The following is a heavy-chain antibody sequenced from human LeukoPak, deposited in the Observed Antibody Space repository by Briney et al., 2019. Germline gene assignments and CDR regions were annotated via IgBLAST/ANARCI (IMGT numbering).Heavy chain of an antibody. CDR2: IYYRGST. CDR1: GGSISSSSYY. D-gene: IGHD2-2*01. CDR3: ARHRCTGTSCYCDY. V-gene: IGHV4-39*01. J-gene: IGHJ4*02. Sequence: SETLSLTCTVSGGSISSSSYYWGWIRQPPGKGLEWIGTIYYRGSTYYNSSLKSRVTIYVDTSKNQFSLKLSSVTAADTAVFYCARHRCTGTSCYCDYWGQGTLVTVSS.